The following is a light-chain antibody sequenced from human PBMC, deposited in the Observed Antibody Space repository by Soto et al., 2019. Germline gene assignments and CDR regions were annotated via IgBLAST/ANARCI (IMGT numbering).Light chain of an antibody. Sequence: DLPMAQYTSTLSGSVGDRLTITCRASQTISSWLAWYQQKPWKAPXXLIYKASTLKSGVPSRFTVVGSGTDFPLPLSSLKPEDSATDDCQQYYSYLTFGGGTNVEI. V-gene: IGKV1-5*03. J-gene: IGKJ4*01. CDR2: KAS. CDR3: QQYYSYLT. CDR1: QTISSW.